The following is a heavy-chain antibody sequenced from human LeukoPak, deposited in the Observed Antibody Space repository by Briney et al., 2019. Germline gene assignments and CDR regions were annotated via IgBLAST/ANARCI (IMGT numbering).Heavy chain of an antibody. CDR1: GFTFGGYA. CDR3: TRLSHYYDTT. CDR2: IRSKAYGGTT. D-gene: IGHD3-22*01. V-gene: IGHV3-49*04. Sequence: GGSLRLSCTASGFTFGGYAMSLVRQAPGKGLEWVGFIRSKAYGGTTEYAASVKGRFTISRDDSKSIAYLQMNSLKTEDTAVYYCTRLSHYYDTTWGQGTMVSVSS. J-gene: IGHJ3*01.